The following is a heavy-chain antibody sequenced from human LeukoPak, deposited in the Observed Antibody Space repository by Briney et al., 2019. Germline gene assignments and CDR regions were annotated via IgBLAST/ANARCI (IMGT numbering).Heavy chain of an antibody. CDR3: ASFYTDGSHMNDY. Sequence: HPGGSLRLSCEASGFTFGSSAMNWVRQAPGKGLEWVSSITGSSSNRYYADSVKGRFTISRDNSKNTLYLQMNSLRAEDTAVYYCASFYTDGSHMNDYWGQGTLVTVSS. CDR1: GFTFGSSA. J-gene: IGHJ4*02. D-gene: IGHD5-24*01. V-gene: IGHV3-23*01. CDR2: ITGSSSNR.